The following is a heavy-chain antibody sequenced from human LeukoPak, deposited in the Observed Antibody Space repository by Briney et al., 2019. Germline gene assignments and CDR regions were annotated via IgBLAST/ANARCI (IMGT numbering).Heavy chain of an antibody. CDR3: AKAGPYTVTTLGYYYYYMDV. D-gene: IGHD4-11*01. V-gene: IGHV3-23*01. CDR1: GFTFSSYA. Sequence: GGSLRLSCAASGFTFSSYAMSWVRQAPGKGLEWVSAISGSGGSTYYADSVKGRFTISRDNSKNTLFLQMNSLRAEDTAVFYCAKAGPYTVTTLGYYYYYMDVWGKGTTVTVSS. CDR2: ISGSGGST. J-gene: IGHJ6*03.